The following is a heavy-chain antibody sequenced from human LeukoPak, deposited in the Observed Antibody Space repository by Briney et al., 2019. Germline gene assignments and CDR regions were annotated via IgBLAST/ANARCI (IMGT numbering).Heavy chain of an antibody. CDR2: VLPIPGIA. CDR3: ARSDRQLWPGGSSDI. D-gene: IGHD5-18*01. Sequence: SVKVSCKASGGTFSSYAMSWVRQAPGQGLEWMGRVLPIPGIANHAQKFQGRVTITADKSTSTAYMELSSLRSEDTAAYYCARSDRQLWPGGSSDIWGQGTMVTVSS. J-gene: IGHJ3*02. CDR1: GGTFSSYA. V-gene: IGHV1-69*04.